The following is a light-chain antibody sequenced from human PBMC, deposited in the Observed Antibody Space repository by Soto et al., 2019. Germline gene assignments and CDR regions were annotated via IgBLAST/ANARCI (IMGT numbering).Light chain of an antibody. CDR3: LLYFDGAQV. J-gene: IGLJ3*02. CDR2: STS. Sequence: QAVVTQEPSLTVSPGGTVTLTCASSTGAVTSGYYPGWFQQRPGQAPTSLIHSTSIKHSWTPARFSGSLLGGKAALTLSGVQPEYEADYYCLLYFDGAQVFGGGTKLTVL. V-gene: IGLV7-43*01. CDR1: TGAVTSGYY.